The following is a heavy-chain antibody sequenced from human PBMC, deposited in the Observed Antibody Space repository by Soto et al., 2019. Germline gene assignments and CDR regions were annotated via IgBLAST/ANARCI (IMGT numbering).Heavy chain of an antibody. CDR3: ASITYCGGDCYRGFDP. CDR2: IYHGST. D-gene: IGHD2-21*02. V-gene: IGHV4-30-2*01. Sequence: QLQLQESGSGLVKPSQTLSLTCTVSGGSISSGGYSWSWIRQPPGKGLEWIGYIYHGSTYYNPSLTSRVTISVDRSKNTFSLTRSSGTAADTAVYYCASITYCGGDCYRGFDPWGQGTLVTVSS. CDR1: GGSISSGGYS. J-gene: IGHJ5*02.